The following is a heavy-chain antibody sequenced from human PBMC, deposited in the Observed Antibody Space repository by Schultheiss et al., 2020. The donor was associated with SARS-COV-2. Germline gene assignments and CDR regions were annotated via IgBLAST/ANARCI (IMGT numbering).Heavy chain of an antibody. V-gene: IGHV4-34*01. CDR3: ARQGSGWYAYFQH. CDR1: GFTFSSYA. J-gene: IGHJ1*01. D-gene: IGHD6-19*01. Sequence: GSLRLSCAASGFTFSSYAMSWVRQAPGKGLEWIGEINHSGSTNYNPSLKSRVTISVDTSKNQFSLKLSSVTAADTAVYYCARQGSGWYAYFQHWGQGTLVTVSS. CDR2: INHSGST.